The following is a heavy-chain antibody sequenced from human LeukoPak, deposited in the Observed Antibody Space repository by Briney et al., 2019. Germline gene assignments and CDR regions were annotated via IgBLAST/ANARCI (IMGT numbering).Heavy chain of an antibody. J-gene: IGHJ6*03. CDR2: IIPIFGTE. Sequence: SSVKVSCKASLDTFTSYAISWVRQTPRQGLERMGEIIPIFGTENYAQKFQCRVTITADEATSTAYMELSSLRSEDTAAYYCARGSYDFWGGYPARYYYYYMDVWGKGTTVTVSS. D-gene: IGHD3-3*01. CDR1: LDTFTSYA. CDR3: ARGSYDFWGGYPARYYYYYMDV. V-gene: IGHV1-69*01.